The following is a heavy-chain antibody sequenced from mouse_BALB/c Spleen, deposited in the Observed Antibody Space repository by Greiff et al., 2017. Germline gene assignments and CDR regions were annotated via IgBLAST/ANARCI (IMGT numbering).Heavy chain of an antibody. CDR3: ARGFPNYDGSSWFAY. Sequence: EVNVVESGGGLVKPGGSLKLSCAASGFTFSSYAMSWVRQTPEKRLEWVASISSGGSTYYPDSVKGRFTISRDNARTILYLQMSSLRSEDTAMYYCARGFPNYDGSSWFAYWGQGTLVTVSA. CDR2: ISSGGST. D-gene: IGHD1-1*01. V-gene: IGHV5-6-5*01. J-gene: IGHJ3*01. CDR1: GFTFSSYA.